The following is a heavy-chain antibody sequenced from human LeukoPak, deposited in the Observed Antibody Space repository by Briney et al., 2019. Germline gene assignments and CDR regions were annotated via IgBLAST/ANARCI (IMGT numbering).Heavy chain of an antibody. V-gene: IGHV1-18*01. CDR3: ARGALAQPLYYYMVA. J-gene: IGHJ6*03. CDR1: GYTFTING. CDR2: ISGYNGNT. Sequence: ASVKVSCKASGYTFTINGSTWMRQAPGQGLEWMGWISGYNGNTNYAQKLQGRVTMTTDRSTSTAYMELRSLTSDDTAVYYCARGALAQPLYYYMVAWGKGTTVTVSS. D-gene: IGHD3-3*02.